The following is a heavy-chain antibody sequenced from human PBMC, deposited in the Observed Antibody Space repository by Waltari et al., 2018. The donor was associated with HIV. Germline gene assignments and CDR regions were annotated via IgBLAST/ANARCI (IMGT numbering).Heavy chain of an antibody. Sequence: HVQLVESGGGVVQPGRSLRLTCAVSGFNFNKSVMHWVRQAPGKGLDGVAIVSSDGSTTNYADSVKGRFTVSRDNSKNTLYLQMNSLKSEDTAVYYCSREVGKSYKDAWYLDSWGQGTLVTVSS. CDR3: SREVGKSYKDAWYLDS. CDR2: VSSDGSTT. CDR1: GFNFNKSV. V-gene: IGHV3-30*03. J-gene: IGHJ4*02. D-gene: IGHD1-20*01.